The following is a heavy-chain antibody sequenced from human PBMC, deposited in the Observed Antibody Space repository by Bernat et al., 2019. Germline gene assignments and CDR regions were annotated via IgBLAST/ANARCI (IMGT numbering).Heavy chain of an antibody. V-gene: IGHV3-9*01. Sequence: EVQLVESGGGLVQPGRSLRLSCAASGFTFDDYAMHWVRQAPGKGLEWVSGISWNSGSIGYADSVKGRFTISRDNAKNSLYLQMNSLRAEDTALYYCAKDVSHYGGYPDYWGQGTLVTVSS. CDR1: GFTFDDYA. CDR2: ISWNSGSI. CDR3: AKDVSHYGGYPDY. J-gene: IGHJ4*02. D-gene: IGHD4-17*01.